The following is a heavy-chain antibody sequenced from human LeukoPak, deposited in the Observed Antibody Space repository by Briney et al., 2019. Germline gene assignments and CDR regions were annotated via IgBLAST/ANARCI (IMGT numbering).Heavy chain of an antibody. J-gene: IGHJ4*02. V-gene: IGHV4-59*12. Sequence: KPSETLSLTCTVSGGSISSYYWSWIRQPPGKGLEWIGYIYYSGSTSYNPSLKSRVTISVDTSKNQFSLRLSSVTAADTAVYYCPVYYFDSSGRMRDSWGQGTLVTVSS. CDR2: IYYSGST. CDR1: GGSISSYY. CDR3: PVYYFDSSGRMRDS. D-gene: IGHD3-22*01.